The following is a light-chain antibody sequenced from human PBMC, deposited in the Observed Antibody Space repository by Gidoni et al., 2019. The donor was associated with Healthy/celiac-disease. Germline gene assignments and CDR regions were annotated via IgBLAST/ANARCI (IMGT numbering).Light chain of an antibody. CDR1: QGISSA. V-gene: IGKV1-13*02. CDR3: QQFNSYPIT. Sequence: AIQLTQSPSSLSASVGDRVTITCRASQGISSALAWYQQKPGKAPKLLIYDASSLESGVPSRFSGSGTGTDFTLTISSLQPEDFATYYCQQFNSYPITFGQGTRLEIK. J-gene: IGKJ5*01. CDR2: DAS.